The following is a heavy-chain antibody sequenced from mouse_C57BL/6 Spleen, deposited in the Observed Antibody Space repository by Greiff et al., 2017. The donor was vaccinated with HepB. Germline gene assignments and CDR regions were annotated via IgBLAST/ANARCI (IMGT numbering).Heavy chain of an antibody. CDR1: GFNIKDYY. D-gene: IGHD2-3*01. Sequence: VQLKESGAELVKPGASVKLTCTASGFNIKDYYMHWVKQRTEQGLEWIGRIDPEDGETKYAPKFQGKATITADTSSTTAYLQISSLKTEDTAVYYCARDGYSSYWYFDVWGTGTTVTVSS. J-gene: IGHJ1*03. V-gene: IGHV14-2*01. CDR2: IDPEDGET. CDR3: ARDGYSSYWYFDV.